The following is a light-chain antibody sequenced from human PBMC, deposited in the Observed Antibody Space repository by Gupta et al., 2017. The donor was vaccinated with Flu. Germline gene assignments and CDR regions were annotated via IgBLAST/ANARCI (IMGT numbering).Light chain of an antibody. CDR2: KAS. V-gene: IGKV1-5*03. CDR1: QSISSL. J-gene: IGKJ4*01. CDR3: QQYNSYPLT. Sequence: DMQMTSSSSLLSAAVGDRVTITCRASQSISSLLDWYQQKPGKAPKLLIYKASSLESGVPSRFSGSGSGTEFTFTISSLQPDDFATYYCQQYNSYPLTFGGGTKVEIK.